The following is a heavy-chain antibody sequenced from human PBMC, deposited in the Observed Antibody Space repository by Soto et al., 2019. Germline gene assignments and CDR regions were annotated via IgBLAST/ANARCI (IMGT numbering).Heavy chain of an antibody. CDR3: ARRGDHYYGMDV. J-gene: IGHJ6*02. Sequence: GESLKISCKGSGYSFTSYWISWVRQMPGKGLEWMGRIDPSDSYTNYSPSFQGHVTIAADKSISTAYLQWSSLKASDTSMYYCARRGDHYYGMDVWGQGTTVTVSS. V-gene: IGHV5-10-1*01. CDR1: GYSFTSYW. D-gene: IGHD7-27*01. CDR2: IDPSDSYT.